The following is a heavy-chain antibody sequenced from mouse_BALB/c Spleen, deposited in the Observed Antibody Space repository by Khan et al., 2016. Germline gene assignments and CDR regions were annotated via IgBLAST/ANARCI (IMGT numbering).Heavy chain of an antibody. CDR3: TREGYYPY. D-gene: IGHD2-3*01. Sequence: VQLQQPGAELVKPGASVKLSCTASGFNIKDTYMHWVKQRPEQGLEWIGRIDPANVNTKYDPKFQGKATIKADTSSNTAYLQLSSLTSEDTAVYYCTREGYYPYWGQGTTLTVSS. CDR2: IDPANVNT. J-gene: IGHJ2*01. V-gene: IGHV14-3*02. CDR1: GFNIKDTY.